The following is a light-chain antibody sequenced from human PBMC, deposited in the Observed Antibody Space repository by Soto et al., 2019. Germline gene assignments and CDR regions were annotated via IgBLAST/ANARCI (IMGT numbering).Light chain of an antibody. CDR3: QQYNKWPPGT. V-gene: IGKV3-15*01. CDR2: GAS. Sequence: EIVMKQSPATLSVSTGERATLSCRASQSVSSNLAWYQQKPGQAPRLLLHGASTRATGIPARFSGSGSGTEFTLTISSLQSEDFAVYYCQQYNKWPPGTFGQGSKVDIK. J-gene: IGKJ1*01. CDR1: QSVSSN.